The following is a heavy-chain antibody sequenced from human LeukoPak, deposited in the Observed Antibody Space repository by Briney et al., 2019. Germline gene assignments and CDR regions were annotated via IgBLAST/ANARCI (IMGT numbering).Heavy chain of an antibody. Sequence: GGSLRLSCAASGFTVSSNYMSWVRQAPGKGLEWVSVIYSGGTTYYADSVKGRFTISRDNAKNSLYLQMNSLRAEDTAVYCCAREKGDIVVVVAALDYWGQGTLVTVSS. V-gene: IGHV3-53*01. CDR3: AREKGDIVVVVAALDY. D-gene: IGHD2-15*01. CDR2: IYSGGTT. J-gene: IGHJ4*02. CDR1: GFTVSSNY.